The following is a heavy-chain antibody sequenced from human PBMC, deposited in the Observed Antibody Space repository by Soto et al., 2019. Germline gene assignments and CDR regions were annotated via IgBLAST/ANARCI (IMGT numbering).Heavy chain of an antibody. J-gene: IGHJ4*02. CDR1: GGSIISGDYY. V-gene: IGHV4-30-4*02. D-gene: IGHD5-18*01. CDR2: IYYSGST. CDR3: ARVDVDTETLDY. Sequence: SETLSLTCTVSGGSIISGDYYWTWIRQPPGKGLEWIGYIYYSGSTYYNPSLKSRVTISVDTSKNQFSLKLSSVTAADTAVYYCARVDVDTETLDYWGQGTLVTVS.